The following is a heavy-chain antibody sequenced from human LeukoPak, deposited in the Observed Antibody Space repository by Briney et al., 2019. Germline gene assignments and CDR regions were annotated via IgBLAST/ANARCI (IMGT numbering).Heavy chain of an antibody. J-gene: IGHJ4*02. CDR2: IYWDDDK. D-gene: IGHD5-12*01. CDR3: AHSLHSGDDFDY. CDR1: GFSLSTSGVG. V-gene: IGHV2-5*02. Sequence: SGPTLVNPTQTLTLTCTFSGFSLSTSGVGVGWIRQPPGTALEWLALIYWDDDKRYSPYLKGRLTITKDTSKSQVVLTMTNMDPVDTATYYCAHSLHSGDDFDYWGQGTLVTVSS.